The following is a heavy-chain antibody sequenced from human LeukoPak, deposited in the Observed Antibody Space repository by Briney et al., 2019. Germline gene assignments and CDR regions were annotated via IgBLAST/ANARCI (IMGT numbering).Heavy chain of an antibody. CDR2: IRPSSGRA. J-gene: IGHJ4*02. D-gene: IGHD2/OR15-2a*01. V-gene: IGHV1-46*01. CDR3: ARAPPESYYFDY. CDR1: GYIFSNHY. Sequence: SVKVSFKTSGYIFSNHYIHWVRQAPGQGPEWMGIIRPSSGRADYTQKFQGRVTMTRDMSTTTVYMELTNLGSDDTAVYFCARAPPESYYFDYWGQGTLVTVSS.